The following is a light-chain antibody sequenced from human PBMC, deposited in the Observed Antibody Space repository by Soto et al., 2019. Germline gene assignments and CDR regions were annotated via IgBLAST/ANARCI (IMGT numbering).Light chain of an antibody. CDR1: QSVSSN. CDR3: QQYTEWPPWT. Sequence: EIIMTQSPATLSVSPGERASLSCRASQSVSSNLAWYQQKPGQAPRLLIYAASTRATGISTRFSGSGSGTEFTLTIGSLQSEDFAIYYCQQYTEWPPWTFGQGTKVEIK. V-gene: IGKV3-15*01. CDR2: AAS. J-gene: IGKJ1*01.